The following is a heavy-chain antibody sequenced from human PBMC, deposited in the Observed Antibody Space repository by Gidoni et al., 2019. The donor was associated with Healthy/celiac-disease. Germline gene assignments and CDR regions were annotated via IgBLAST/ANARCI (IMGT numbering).Heavy chain of an antibody. D-gene: IGHD3-22*01. V-gene: IGHV3-9*01. CDR3: AKAYYYDSSGYLDAFDI. CDR2: ISWNSGSI. J-gene: IGHJ3*02. Sequence: DVQLVESGGGLVQPGRSLRLSCAASGFTFDDYAMHWVRQAPGKGLEWVSGISWNSGSIGYADSVKGRFTISRDNAKNSLYLQMNSLRAEDTALYYCAKAYYYDSSGYLDAFDIWGQGTMVTVSS. CDR1: GFTFDDYA.